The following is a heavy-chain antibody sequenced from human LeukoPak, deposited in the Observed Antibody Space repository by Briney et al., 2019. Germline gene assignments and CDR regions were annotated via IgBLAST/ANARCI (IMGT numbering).Heavy chain of an antibody. CDR2: INPNSGGT. J-gene: IGHJ4*02. Sequence: ASVKVSCKASGYTFTVYFMHWVRQAPGQGLEWMGWINPNSGGTNYAQKFQGRVTMTRDTSISTAYMELRSLRSDDTAVYYCARVRLLATDYFDSWGQGTLVTVSS. D-gene: IGHD5-24*01. CDR3: ARVRLLATDYFDS. CDR1: GYTFTVYF. V-gene: IGHV1-2*02.